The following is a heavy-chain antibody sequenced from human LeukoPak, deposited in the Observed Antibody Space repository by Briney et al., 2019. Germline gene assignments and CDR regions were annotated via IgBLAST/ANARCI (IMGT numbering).Heavy chain of an antibody. CDR2: IYSGGST. V-gene: IGHV3-53*01. Sequence: GGSLRLSCAASGFTVSSNYMSWVRQAPGKGLEWVSVIYSGGSTYYADSVKGRFTISRDNAKNSLYLQMNSLRAEDTAVYYCARDSGSGYYRDAFDIWGQGTMVTVSS. CDR3: ARDSGSGYYRDAFDI. CDR1: GFTVSSNY. J-gene: IGHJ3*02. D-gene: IGHD3-22*01.